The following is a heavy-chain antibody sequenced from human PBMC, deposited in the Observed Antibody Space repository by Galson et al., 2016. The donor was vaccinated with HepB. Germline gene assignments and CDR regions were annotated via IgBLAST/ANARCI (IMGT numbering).Heavy chain of an antibody. J-gene: IGHJ6*03. CDR2: IFHTGTT. D-gene: IGHD1-1*01. Sequence: SETLSLTCAVSGDSISGANWWSWVRQSPEQGLEWIGEIFHTGTTHYNPPFESRVTISMGQSQNQLSLSLTSVTAADTAVYYCARSGTTHGLVLRYYYIDVWGKGTTVTVSS. CDR1: GDSISGANW. CDR3: ARSGTTHGLVLRYYYIDV. V-gene: IGHV4-4*02.